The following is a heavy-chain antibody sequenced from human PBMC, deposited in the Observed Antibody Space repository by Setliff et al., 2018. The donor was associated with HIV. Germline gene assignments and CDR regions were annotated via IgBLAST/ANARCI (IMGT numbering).Heavy chain of an antibody. CDR3: ARGVDGSYRKFFDN. CDR2: MNPKSGNT. D-gene: IGHD1-26*01. V-gene: IGHV1-8*03. J-gene: IGHJ4*02. Sequence: ASVKVSCKASGYTFTNSDINWVRQATGQGLEWMGWMNPKSGNTNYAQKFQGRVTIIADASTNTVNMELSSLRSEDTAVYYCARGVDGSYRKFFDNWGQGTLVTVSS. CDR1: GYTFTNSD.